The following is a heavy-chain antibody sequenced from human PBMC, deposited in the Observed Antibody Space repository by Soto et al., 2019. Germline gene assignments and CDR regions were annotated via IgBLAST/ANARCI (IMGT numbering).Heavy chain of an antibody. V-gene: IGHV3-74*01. D-gene: IGHD6-13*01. J-gene: IGHJ4*02. Sequence: GGSLRLSCAASGFPFSGYWMHWVRQAPGKGLVWVSRINSDGSSTSYADSVKGRFTISRDNAKNTLYLQMNSLRAEDTAVYYCARGGGQQLAHFNYWGQGTLVTVSS. CDR3: ARGGGQQLAHFNY. CDR1: GFPFSGYW. CDR2: INSDGSST.